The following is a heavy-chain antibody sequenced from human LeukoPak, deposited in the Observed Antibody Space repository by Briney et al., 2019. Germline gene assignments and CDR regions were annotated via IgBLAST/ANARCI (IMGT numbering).Heavy chain of an antibody. V-gene: IGHV3-33*01. CDR1: GFTFSSYG. CDR2: IWYDGSNK. Sequence: GGSLRLSCAASGFTFSSYGMHWVRQAPGKGLEWVAVIWYDGSNKYYADSVKGRFTISRDNSKNTLYLQMNSLRAEDTAVYYCARDAPRIAAAGDGIDYWGQGTLVTVFS. J-gene: IGHJ4*02. D-gene: IGHD6-13*01. CDR3: ARDAPRIAAAGDGIDY.